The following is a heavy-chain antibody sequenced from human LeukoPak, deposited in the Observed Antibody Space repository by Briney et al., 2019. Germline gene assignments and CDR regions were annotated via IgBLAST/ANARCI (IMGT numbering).Heavy chain of an antibody. D-gene: IGHD3-22*01. Sequence: ASVKVSCKASGYTFTGYYMHWVRQAPGQGLEWMGWINPNSGGTNYAQKFQGRVTMTRDTSISTAYMELSRLRSDDTAVYYCARGYYYDSSAFYYFDYWGQGPWSPSPQ. CDR1: GYTFTGYY. V-gene: IGHV1-2*02. CDR2: INPNSGGT. J-gene: IGHJ4*02. CDR3: ARGYYYDSSAFYYFDY.